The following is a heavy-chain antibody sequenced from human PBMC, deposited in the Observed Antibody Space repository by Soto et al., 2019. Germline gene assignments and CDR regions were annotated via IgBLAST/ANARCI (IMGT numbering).Heavy chain of an antibody. CDR1: GGSISSSSYY. CDR3: ARPLWFGEVYGMDV. J-gene: IGHJ6*02. Sequence: PSETLSLTCTVSGGSISSSSYYWGWIRQPPGKGLEWIGSIYYSGSTYYNPSLKSRVTISVDTSKNQFSLKLSSVTAADTAVYYCARPLWFGEVYGMDVWGQGTTVTVSS. D-gene: IGHD3-10*01. CDR2: IYYSGST. V-gene: IGHV4-39*01.